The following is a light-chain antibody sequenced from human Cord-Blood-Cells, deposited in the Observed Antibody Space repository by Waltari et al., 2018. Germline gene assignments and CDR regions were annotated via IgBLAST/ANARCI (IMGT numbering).Light chain of an antibody. CDR2: QVS. CDR3: QAWDSSTVV. Sequence: SYELTQPPSVSVSPGQTASITCSGDKLGDKYACWYQQKPGQSPVLVIYQVSKRPSGLPVRFSCSNSGNTATLTISGTQAMDEAYYYCQAWDSSTVVFGGGTKLTVL. J-gene: IGLJ2*01. V-gene: IGLV3-1*01. CDR1: KLGDKY.